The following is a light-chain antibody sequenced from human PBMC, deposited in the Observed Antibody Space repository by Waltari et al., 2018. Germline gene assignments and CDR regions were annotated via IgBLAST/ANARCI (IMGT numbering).Light chain of an antibody. CDR3: LSYTSSITFV. Sequence: QPALTQPASVAGSPGQSITIPSPGTHNHVGNSKHVCWYQQHPGKAPTLIISEVTERPSGVSDRFSGSKSGNTASLTISGLQAEDEADYYCLSYTSSITFVFGGGTKLSVL. CDR2: EVT. V-gene: IGLV2-23*02. J-gene: IGLJ2*01. CDR1: HNHVGNSKH.